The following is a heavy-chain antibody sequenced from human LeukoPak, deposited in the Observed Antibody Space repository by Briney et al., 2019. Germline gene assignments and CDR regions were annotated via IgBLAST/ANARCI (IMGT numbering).Heavy chain of an antibody. CDR3: AREPYTTTTSRIGSSVV. D-gene: IGHD1-26*01. Sequence: GASVKVSCKASGYSFINYGVSWVRQAPGQGLEWMGRIIPILGIANYAQKFQGRVTITANKSTSTAYMELSSLRSEDTAVYYCAREPYTTTTSRIGSSVVWGQGTMVTVSS. CDR2: IIPILGIA. V-gene: IGHV1-69*04. J-gene: IGHJ3*01. CDR1: GYSFINYG.